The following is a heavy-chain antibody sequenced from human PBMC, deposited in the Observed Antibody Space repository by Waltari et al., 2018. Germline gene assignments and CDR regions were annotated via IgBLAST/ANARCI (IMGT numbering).Heavy chain of an antibody. CDR3: SWASVYYYYYGMDV. Sequence: QVQLQQWGAGLLKPSETLSLTCAVYGGSFSGYYWSWIRQPPGKGLEWIGEINHSGSTHYNPSLKSRVTRSVDTSKNQFSLKLSSVTAADTAVYYCSWASVYYYYYGMDVWGQGTTVTVSS. CDR1: GGSFSGYY. V-gene: IGHV4-34*01. D-gene: IGHD3-16*01. J-gene: IGHJ6*02. CDR2: INHSGST.